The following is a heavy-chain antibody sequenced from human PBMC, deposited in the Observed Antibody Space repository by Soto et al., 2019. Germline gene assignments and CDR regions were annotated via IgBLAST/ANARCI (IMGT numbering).Heavy chain of an antibody. D-gene: IGHD2-8*02. J-gene: IGHJ6*03. V-gene: IGHV1-69*02. Sequence: SVKVSCKASGGTFSSYTISWVRQAPGQGLEWMGRIIPILGIANYARKFQGRVTITADKSTSTAYMELSSLRSGDTAVYYCARARSGTGVGYYYYYYMDVWGKGTTVTVSS. CDR1: GGTFSSYT. CDR3: ARARSGTGVGYYYYYYMDV. CDR2: IIPILGIA.